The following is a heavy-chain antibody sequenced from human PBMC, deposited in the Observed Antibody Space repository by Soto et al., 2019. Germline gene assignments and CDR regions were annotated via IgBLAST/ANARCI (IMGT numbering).Heavy chain of an antibody. CDR2: TIPIFGTA. CDR3: ARERRSIAAAGTPFDY. Sequence: QVQLVQSGAEVKKPGSSVKVSCKASGGTFSSYAISWVRQAPGQGLEWMGGTIPIFGTANYAQKFQGRVTITADKSTSTAHMELSSLRSEDTAVYYCARERRSIAAAGTPFDYWGQGTLVTVSS. CDR1: GGTFSSYA. J-gene: IGHJ4*02. V-gene: IGHV1-69*06. D-gene: IGHD6-13*01.